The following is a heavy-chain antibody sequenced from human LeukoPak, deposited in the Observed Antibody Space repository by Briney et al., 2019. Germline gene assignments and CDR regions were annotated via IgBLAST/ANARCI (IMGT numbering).Heavy chain of an antibody. V-gene: IGHV4-31*03. J-gene: IGHJ4*02. CDR3: ARADGYNYDY. CDR1: NGSISSGGYY. D-gene: IGHD5-24*01. CDR2: TYYSGST. Sequence: SETLSLTCTVSNGSISSGGYYWSWIRQHPGKGLEWIGYTYYSGSTYYNPSLKSRVTISVDTSQNQFSLKLSSVTAADTAAYYCARADGYNYDYWGQGTLVTVSS.